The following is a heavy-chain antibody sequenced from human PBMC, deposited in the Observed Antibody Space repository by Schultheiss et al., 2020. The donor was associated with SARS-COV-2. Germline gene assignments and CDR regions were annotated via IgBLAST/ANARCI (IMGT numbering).Heavy chain of an antibody. D-gene: IGHD6-6*01. J-gene: IGHJ4*02. V-gene: IGHV3-64*04. CDR3: AKDAGSWGSSSGGLDY. CDR1: GFTFSSYA. Sequence: GESLKISCAASGFTFSSYAMHWVRQAPGKGLEYVSAISSNGGSTYYADSVKGRFTISRDNSKNTLYLQMNSLRAEDTAVYYCAKDAGSWGSSSGGLDYWGQGTLVTVSS. CDR2: ISSNGGST.